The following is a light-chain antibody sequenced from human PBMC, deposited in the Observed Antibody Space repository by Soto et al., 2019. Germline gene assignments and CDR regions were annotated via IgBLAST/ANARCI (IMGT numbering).Light chain of an antibody. Sequence: PSSLYASVGGIVTSTCRAAESISRHLNWYQQKPGRAPDLLIYAASTLQNGVPSRFTGSGSGTEFTLTITGLQLEDFATYYCQQDYSTLATFGQVTRLEIK. V-gene: IGKV1-39*01. CDR1: ESISRH. CDR2: AAS. J-gene: IGKJ5*01. CDR3: QQDYSTLAT.